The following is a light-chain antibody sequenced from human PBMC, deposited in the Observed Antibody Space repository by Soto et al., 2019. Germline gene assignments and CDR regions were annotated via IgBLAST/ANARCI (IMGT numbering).Light chain of an antibody. Sequence: EIVLTQSPVTLSLSPGERATLSCRASQSVSSSYLAWYQQKPGQAPRLLIYGASSRATGIPDRFSGSGSGTDFTLTISILEPEDFAVYYCQQYGSSWTFGQGTKVDIK. CDR1: QSVSSSY. V-gene: IGKV3-20*01. J-gene: IGKJ1*01. CDR2: GAS. CDR3: QQYGSSWT.